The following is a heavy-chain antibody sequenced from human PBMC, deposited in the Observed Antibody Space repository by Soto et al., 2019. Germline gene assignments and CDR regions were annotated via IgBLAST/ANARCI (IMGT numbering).Heavy chain of an antibody. V-gene: IGHV4-34*01. CDR2: INHSGST. Sequence: PSETLSLTCAVYGGSFSGDYRSWIRQPPGKGLEWMGEINHSGSTNYNPSLKSRVTISVDTSKNQFSLKLSSVTAADTAVYYCARSPSIAARFDYWGQGTLVTVSS. D-gene: IGHD6-6*01. J-gene: IGHJ4*02. CDR1: GGSFSGDY. CDR3: ARSPSIAARFDY.